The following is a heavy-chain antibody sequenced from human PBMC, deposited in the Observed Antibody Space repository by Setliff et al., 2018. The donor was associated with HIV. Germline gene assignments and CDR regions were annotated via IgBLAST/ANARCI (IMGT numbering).Heavy chain of an antibody. Sequence: ASVKVSCKASGYTFTSYYMHWVRQAPGQGLEWMGWISAYNGNTNYAQKFQGRVTMTTDRSTSTAYMELRSLRSDDTAVYYCARDVGRDGYCFDDWGQGTLVTVSS. V-gene: IGHV1-18*04. J-gene: IGHJ4*02. CDR2: ISAYNGNT. D-gene: IGHD5-12*01. CDR1: GYTFTSYY. CDR3: ARDVGRDGYCFDD.